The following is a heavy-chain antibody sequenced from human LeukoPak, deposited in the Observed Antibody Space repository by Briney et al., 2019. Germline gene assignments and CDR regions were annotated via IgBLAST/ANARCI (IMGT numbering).Heavy chain of an antibody. CDR2: IIPSGST. CDR1: GGSFSGYY. J-gene: IGHJ4*02. D-gene: IGHD3-16*01. Sequence: SETLSLTCAVYGGSFSGYYWSWIRQPPGKGLEWIGEIIPSGSTNYNPSLKSRVTISVDTSKNQFSLKLSSVTAADTAVYYCARVRGIRVDYWGQGTLVTVSS. CDR3: ARVRGIRVDY. V-gene: IGHV4-34*12.